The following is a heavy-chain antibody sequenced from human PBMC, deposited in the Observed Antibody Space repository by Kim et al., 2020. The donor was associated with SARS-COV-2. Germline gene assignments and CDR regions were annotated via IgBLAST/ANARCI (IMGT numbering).Heavy chain of an antibody. V-gene: IGHV4-34*01. CDR1: GGSFSGYY. J-gene: IGHJ2*01. D-gene: IGHD3-10*01. CDR3: ARDWIGSGSSRWYFDL. CDR2: INHSGST. Sequence: SETLSLTCAVYGGSFSGYYWSWIRQPPGKGLEWIGEINHSGSTNYNPSLKSRVTISVDTSKNQFSLKLSSVTAADTAVYYCARDWIGSGSSRWYFDLWGRGNLVTVSS.